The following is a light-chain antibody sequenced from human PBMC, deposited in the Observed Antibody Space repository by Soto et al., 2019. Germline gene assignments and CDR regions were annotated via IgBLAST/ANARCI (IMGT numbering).Light chain of an antibody. J-gene: IGKJ2*01. V-gene: IGKV1-39*01. CDR2: AAS. Sequence: DIQMTQSPSSLSASVGDRVTITCRASQSISSYLNWYQQKPGKAPKLLIYAASSFQSGVPSRFSGSGSGTDFSLTISSLQPEAFSTYDGQQSYRTHPYTFGQGTKLEIK. CDR1: QSISSY. CDR3: QQSYRTHPYT.